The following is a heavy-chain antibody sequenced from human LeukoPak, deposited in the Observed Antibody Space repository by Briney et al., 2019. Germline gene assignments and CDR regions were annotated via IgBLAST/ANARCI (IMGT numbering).Heavy chain of an antibody. CDR3: AEWTPPYYFDY. CDR2: ISGSGGST. V-gene: IGHV3-23*01. D-gene: IGHD3/OR15-3a*01. Sequence: GGSLRLSCAASEFTFSSYAMSWVRQAPGKGLEWVSTISGSGGSTYYADSVKGRFTISRDNSKNTLYLQMNSLRAEGTAVYYCAEWTPPYYFDYWGQGTLVTVSS. J-gene: IGHJ4*02. CDR1: EFTFSSYA.